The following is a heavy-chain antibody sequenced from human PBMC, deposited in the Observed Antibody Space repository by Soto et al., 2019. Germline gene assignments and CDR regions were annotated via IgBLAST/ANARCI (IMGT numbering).Heavy chain of an antibody. CDR1: GFTFSRYG. D-gene: IGHD1-26*01. CDR2: ISYDGSNK. V-gene: IGHV3-30*18. J-gene: IGHJ4*02. CDR3: AKEGYSGSYFVFSGGYYFDY. Sequence: QVQLVESGGGVVQPGRSLRLSCAASGFTFSRYGMHWVRQAPGKGREWVAVISYDGSNKYYADSVKGRFTIYRDNSKNTLYLQMNSLRAEDTAVYYCAKEGYSGSYFVFSGGYYFDYWGQGTLVTVSS.